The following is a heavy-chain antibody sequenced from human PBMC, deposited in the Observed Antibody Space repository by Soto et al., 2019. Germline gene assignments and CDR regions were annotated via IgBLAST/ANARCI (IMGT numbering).Heavy chain of an antibody. CDR3: ALWSLSNYYYYYYMHF. Sequence: GGSLRLSCAASGFTFSSYAMSWVRQAPGKGLEWVSAISGSGGSTYYADSVKGRVTISRDNSKNTLYLQMNSLRAEDTAVYYCALWSLSNYYYYYYMHFWCKGTSVTVSS. V-gene: IGHV3-23*01. J-gene: IGHJ6*03. D-gene: IGHD3-10*01. CDR2: ISGSGGST. CDR1: GFTFSSYA.